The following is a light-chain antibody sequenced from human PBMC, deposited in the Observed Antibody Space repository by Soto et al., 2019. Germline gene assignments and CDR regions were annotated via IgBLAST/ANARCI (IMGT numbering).Light chain of an antibody. Sequence: IFLTQSPGSLSLSSGERATLSCRASQTVRSSYLAWYQQRPGQAPKLLIYSASSRATGIPDRFSGSGSGADYTLTISRLEPEDSAMYYCQQYGYSFWTFGQGTKVDI. CDR1: QTVRSSY. CDR2: SAS. J-gene: IGKJ1*01. CDR3: QQYGYSFWT. V-gene: IGKV3-20*01.